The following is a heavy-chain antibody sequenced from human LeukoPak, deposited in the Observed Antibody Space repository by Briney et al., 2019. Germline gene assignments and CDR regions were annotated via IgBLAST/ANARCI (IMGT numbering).Heavy chain of an antibody. CDR3: VKDYYDSSGYFGDY. CDR2: ISRSGGST. CDR1: GFTFSSYA. D-gene: IGHD3-22*01. V-gene: IGHV3-23*01. Sequence: PGGSLRVSCAASGFTFSSYAMSWVRQAPGKGLEWVSAISRSGGSTYYADSVKGRFTISRDNSKNTLYLQMSSLRAEDTAVYYCVKDYYDSSGYFGDYWGQGTLVTVCS. J-gene: IGHJ4*02.